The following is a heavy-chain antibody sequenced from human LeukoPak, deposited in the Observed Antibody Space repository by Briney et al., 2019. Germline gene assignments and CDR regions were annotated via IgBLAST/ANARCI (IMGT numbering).Heavy chain of an antibody. D-gene: IGHD3-22*01. Sequence: ASVKVSCKVSGYTLTELSMHWVRQAPGKGLEWMGGFDPEDGETIYAQKFQGRVTMTEDTSTDTAYMEPSSLRSEDTAVYYCATGGRGYYDSSGYYFNYWGQGTLVTVSS. CDR3: ATGGRGYYDSSGYYFNY. J-gene: IGHJ4*02. CDR1: GYTLTELS. V-gene: IGHV1-24*01. CDR2: FDPEDGET.